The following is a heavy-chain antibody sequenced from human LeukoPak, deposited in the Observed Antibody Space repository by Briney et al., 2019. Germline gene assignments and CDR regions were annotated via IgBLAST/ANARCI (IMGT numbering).Heavy chain of an antibody. CDR2: INPNSGGT. V-gene: IGHV1-2*02. CDR1: GYTFTGYY. Sequence: ASVKVSCKASGYTFTGYYMHWVRQAPGQGLEWMGWINPNSGGTNYAQKFQGRVTMTRDTSISTAYMELSRLRSDDTAVYYCANDGSGRGRWFDPWGQGTLVTVSS. D-gene: IGHD3-10*01. J-gene: IGHJ5*02. CDR3: ANDGSGRGRWFDP.